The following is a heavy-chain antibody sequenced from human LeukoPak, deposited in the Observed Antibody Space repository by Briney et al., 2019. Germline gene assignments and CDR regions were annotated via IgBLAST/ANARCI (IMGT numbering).Heavy chain of an antibody. D-gene: IGHD2-2*01. CDR2: ISSSSSYI. Sequence: GGSLRLSCAASGFTFSSYSMNWVRQAPGKGLEWVSSISSSSSYIYYADPVKGRFTISRDNAKNSLYLQMNSLRAEDTAVYYCATDCSSTSCYVWGSDYWGQGTLVTVSS. CDR3: ATDCSSTSCYVWGSDY. CDR1: GFTFSSYS. J-gene: IGHJ4*02. V-gene: IGHV3-21*01.